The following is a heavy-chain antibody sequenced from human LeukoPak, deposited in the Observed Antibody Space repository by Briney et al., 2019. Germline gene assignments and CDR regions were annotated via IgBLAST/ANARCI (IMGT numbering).Heavy chain of an antibody. Sequence: SETLSLTCAVYGGSFSGYYWSWIRQPPGKGLEWIGEINHSGSTNYNLSLKSRVTISVDTSKNQFSLKLSSVTAADTAVYYCARARHYDILTGYSIPSDYWGQGTLVTVSS. CDR3: ARARHYDILTGYSIPSDY. V-gene: IGHV4-34*01. J-gene: IGHJ4*02. CDR1: GGSFSGYY. CDR2: INHSGST. D-gene: IGHD3-9*01.